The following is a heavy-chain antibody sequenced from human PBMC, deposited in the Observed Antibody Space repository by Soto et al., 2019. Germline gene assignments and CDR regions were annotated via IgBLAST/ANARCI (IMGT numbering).Heavy chain of an antibody. Sequence: SETLSLTCTVSGGSVSTTSYYWSWIRQPPGKGLEWIGYIYYSGSTNYNPSLKSRLTISVDTSKNQFSLNLDSVTAADTAVYFCARDFAYFDSWGQGTLVTVSS. CDR1: GGSVSTTSYY. CDR3: ARDFAYFDS. V-gene: IGHV4-61*01. D-gene: IGHD3-3*01. J-gene: IGHJ4*02. CDR2: IYYSGST.